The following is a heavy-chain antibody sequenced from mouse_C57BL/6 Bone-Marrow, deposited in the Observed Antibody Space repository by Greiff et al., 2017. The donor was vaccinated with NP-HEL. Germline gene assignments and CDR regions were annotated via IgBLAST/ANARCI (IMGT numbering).Heavy chain of an antibody. CDR1: GFNIKDDY. Sequence: EVQLQQSGAELVRPGASVKLSCTASGFNIKDDYMHWVKQRPEQGLEWIGWIDPENGDTEYASKLQGKATITADTSSNTAYLQLSSLTSEDTAVYYCTTGWLLRPGIAYWGQGTLVTVSA. D-gene: IGHD2-3*01. V-gene: IGHV14-4*01. J-gene: IGHJ3*01. CDR3: TTGWLLRPGIAY. CDR2: IDPENGDT.